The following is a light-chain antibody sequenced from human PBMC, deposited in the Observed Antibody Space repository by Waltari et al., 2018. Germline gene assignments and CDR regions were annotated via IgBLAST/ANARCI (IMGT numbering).Light chain of an antibody. J-gene: IGKJ5*01. CDR1: HYVGDS. Sequence: EVLLTQSPATLSVSPGERATLSCRASHYVGDSLAWYQQKPGQAPRRLIYGVSSRATGVPARFSGRGSGTEFTLTITSLQSEDFGVYYCQQFDSWPLTFGQGTRLEI. CDR2: GVS. CDR3: QQFDSWPLT. V-gene: IGKV3-15*01.